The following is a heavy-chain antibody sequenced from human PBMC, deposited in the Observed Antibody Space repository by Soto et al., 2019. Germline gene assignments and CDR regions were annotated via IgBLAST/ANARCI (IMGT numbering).Heavy chain of an antibody. Sequence: EVQVVESGGGLVQPGGSLRLSCVASGFTVSSDYMNWVRQAPGKGLEWVSVIYRGGSTYYADSVKGRFTISRDNSKNTLYLQMNSQRAEDTAVYYCARDPGDRNGMIVWGQGTTVTVSS. D-gene: IGHD1-26*01. CDR3: ARDPGDRNGMIV. J-gene: IGHJ6*02. CDR2: IYRGGST. V-gene: IGHV3-66*01. CDR1: GFTVSSDY.